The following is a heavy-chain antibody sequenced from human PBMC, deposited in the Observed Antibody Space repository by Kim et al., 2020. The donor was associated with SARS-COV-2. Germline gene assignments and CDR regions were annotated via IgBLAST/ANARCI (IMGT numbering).Heavy chain of an antibody. J-gene: IGHJ4*02. CDR1: GFTFSSYA. D-gene: IGHD3-22*01. CDR3: AKVRVAGYDSSGYPL. CDR2: ISGSGGST. Sequence: GGSLRLSCAASGFTFSSYAMSWVRQAPGKGLEWVSAISGSGGSTYYADSVKGRFTISRDNSKNTLYLQMNSLRAEDTAVYYCAKVRVAGYDSSGYPLWGQGTLVTVSS. V-gene: IGHV3-23*01.